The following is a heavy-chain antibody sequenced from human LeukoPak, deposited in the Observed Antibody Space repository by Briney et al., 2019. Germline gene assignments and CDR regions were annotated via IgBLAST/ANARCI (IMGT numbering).Heavy chain of an antibody. J-gene: IGHJ4*02. Sequence: PGRSLRLSCAASGFIFSSYAMHWVRQAPGKGLEWVVVISYDGSNRYYANSVKGRFTISRGNSKNTLYLQMNSLRAEDTAVYYCARELQRTFDYWGQGTLVTVSS. V-gene: IGHV3-30*04. CDR3: ARELQRTFDY. CDR1: GFIFSSYA. CDR2: ISYDGSNR.